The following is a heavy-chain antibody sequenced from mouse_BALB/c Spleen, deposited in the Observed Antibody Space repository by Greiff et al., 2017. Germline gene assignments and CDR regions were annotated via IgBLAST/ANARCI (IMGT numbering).Heavy chain of an antibody. V-gene: IGHV14-4*02. Sequence: VQLKESGAELVRSGASVKLSCTASGFNIKDYYMHWVKQRPEQGLEWIGWIDPENGDTEYAPKFQGKATMTADTSSNTAYLQLSSLTSEDTAVYYCNAYYGSSYLDYWGQGTTLTVSS. CDR1: GFNIKDYY. CDR3: NAYYGSSYLDY. CDR2: IDPENGDT. J-gene: IGHJ2*01. D-gene: IGHD1-1*01.